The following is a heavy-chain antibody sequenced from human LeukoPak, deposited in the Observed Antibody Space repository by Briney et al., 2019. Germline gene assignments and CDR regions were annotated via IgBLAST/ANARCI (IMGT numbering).Heavy chain of an antibody. CDR1: GASIRSGDYY. D-gene: IGHD2-15*01. CDR2: IYDSGST. CDR3: ARDCSGGSCYGAFDI. J-gene: IGHJ3*02. Sequence: SETLSFTCTVSGASIRSGDYYWSWIRQPPGKGLEWIGYIYDSGSTYYNPSLKSRITISVDTSENRFSPKLSSVTATDTAVYYCARDCSGGSCYGAFDIWGQGTMVTVSS. V-gene: IGHV4-30-4*01.